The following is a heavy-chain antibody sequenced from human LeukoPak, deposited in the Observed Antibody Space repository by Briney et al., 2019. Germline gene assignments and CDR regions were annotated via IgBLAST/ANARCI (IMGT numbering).Heavy chain of an antibody. D-gene: IGHD2-15*01. CDR3: ARAEVVAPFDY. CDR2: INPNSGGT. Sequence: GASVKVSCKASGYTFTGYYMHWVRQAPGQGLEWMGWINPNSGGTNYAQKFQGRVTMTREKSISTAYMELSRLRSDDTAVYYCARAEVVAPFDYWGQGTLVTVSS. J-gene: IGHJ4*02. CDR1: GYTFTGYY. V-gene: IGHV1-2*02.